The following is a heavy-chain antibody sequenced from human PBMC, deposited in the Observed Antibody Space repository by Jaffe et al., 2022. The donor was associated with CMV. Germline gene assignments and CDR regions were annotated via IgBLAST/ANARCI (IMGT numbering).Heavy chain of an antibody. J-gene: IGHJ5*02. CDR1: GFTFGDYA. V-gene: IGHV3-49*04. Sequence: EVQLVESGGGLVQPGRSLRLSCTASGFTFGDYAMNWVRQAPGKGLEWVGFIRGKTYAGTTSYAAPVKGRFAISRDDSKSIAYLQMNSLKTEDTAVYYCTRGVLDRWGQGTLVTVSS. CDR2: IRGKTYAGTT. CDR3: TRGVLDR. D-gene: IGHD3-16*01.